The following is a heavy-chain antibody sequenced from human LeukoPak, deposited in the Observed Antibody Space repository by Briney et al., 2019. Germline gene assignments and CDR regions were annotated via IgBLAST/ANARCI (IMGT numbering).Heavy chain of an antibody. CDR2: TYYRSKWYN. CDR3: AVTYSGSYGGAFDI. J-gene: IGHJ3*02. Sequence: SQTLSLTCAISGDSVSSNSATWNWIRQSPSRGLEWLGRTYYRSKWYNDYAVSVKSRITINPDTSKNQFSLQLNSVTPEDTAVYYCAVTYSGSYGGAFDIWGQGTMVTVSS. D-gene: IGHD1-26*01. V-gene: IGHV6-1*01. CDR1: GDSVSSNSAT.